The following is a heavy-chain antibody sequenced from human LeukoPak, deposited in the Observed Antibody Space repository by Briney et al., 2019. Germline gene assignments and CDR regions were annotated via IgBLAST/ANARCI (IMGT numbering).Heavy chain of an antibody. CDR1: GGSFSGHY. V-gene: IGHV4-34*01. CDR3: ARGVVTMVRGVIRKKWFDP. CDR2: INHSGST. Sequence: PSETLSLTCAVYGGSFSGHYWSWIRQPPGKVLEWIGEINHSGSTNYNPSLKSRVTISVDTSKNQFSLKLSSVTAADTAVYYCARGVVTMVRGVIRKKWFDPWGQGTLVTVSS. J-gene: IGHJ5*02. D-gene: IGHD3-10*01.